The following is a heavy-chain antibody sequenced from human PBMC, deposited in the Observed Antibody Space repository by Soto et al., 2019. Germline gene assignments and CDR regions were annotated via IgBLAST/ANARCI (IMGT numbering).Heavy chain of an antibody. CDR2: ISYYGSKN. CDR1: GFTFISSG. J-gene: IGHJ6*04. V-gene: IGHV3-30*18. D-gene: IGHD6-25*01. CDR3: AKSRRPNYYYGMDV. Sequence: QVQLVESGGGVVQPGRSLRLSCAASGFTFISSGMHWVRQAPGKGLEWVAVISYYGSKNYYADSLKGRCTISRDNSKNTLYLQMHSLRAEDTAVYYCAKSRRPNYYYGMDVLGKGTTVTVSS.